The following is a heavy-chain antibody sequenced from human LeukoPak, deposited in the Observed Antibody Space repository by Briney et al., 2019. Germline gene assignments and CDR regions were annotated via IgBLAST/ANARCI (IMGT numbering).Heavy chain of an antibody. D-gene: IGHD3-10*01. V-gene: IGHV4-59*08. CDR1: GGSISYYY. Sequence: SETLSLTCTISGGSISYYYWSWIRQPPGKGLEWIGYVYYSGSTKYNPSLNSRVTMSSDTSKKQLSLKVTSVTAADTAVYYCARRRAVPGHYYFDYWGQGILVTVSS. J-gene: IGHJ4*02. CDR3: ARRRAVPGHYYFDY. CDR2: VYYSGST.